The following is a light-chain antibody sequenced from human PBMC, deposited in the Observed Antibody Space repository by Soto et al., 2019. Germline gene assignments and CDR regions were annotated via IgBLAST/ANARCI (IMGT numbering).Light chain of an antibody. CDR2: GAS. V-gene: IGKV3-15*01. Sequence: EIVMTQSPATLSVSPGERPTLSCRASQSVSSNLAWYQQKPGQAPRLLIYGASTRATGIPARFSGSGCGTAFTLTVSSLQSEDCAVYYCQQYNNWTSYTFGQGTKLEIK. CDR1: QSVSSN. CDR3: QQYNNWTSYT. J-gene: IGKJ2*01.